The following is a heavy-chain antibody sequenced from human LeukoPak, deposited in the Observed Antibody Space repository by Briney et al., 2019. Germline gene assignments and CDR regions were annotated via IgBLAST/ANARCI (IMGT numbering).Heavy chain of an antibody. J-gene: IGHJ4*02. CDR1: GGSISSSSYY. V-gene: IGHV4-39*07. CDR2: INHSGST. Sequence: PSETLSLTCTVSGGSISSSSYYWSWIRQPPGKGLEWIGEINHSGSTNYNPSLKSRVTISVDTSKNQFSLKLSSVTAADTAVYYCARGGYLGADWGQGTLVTVSS. D-gene: IGHD1-26*01. CDR3: ARGGYLGAD.